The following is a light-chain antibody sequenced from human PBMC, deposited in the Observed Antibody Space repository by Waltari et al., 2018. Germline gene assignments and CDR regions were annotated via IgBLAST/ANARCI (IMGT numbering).Light chain of an antibody. Sequence: AIRMTQSPSSFSASTGDRVTITCRARQGISSYLAWHQRKPGKAPKLLIYAASTLQSGVPSRFSGSGSGTDFTLAISCLQSEDFATYSCQQYYSYLPLTFGGGTKVEIK. V-gene: IGKV1-8*01. J-gene: IGKJ4*01. CDR1: QGISSY. CDR3: QQYYSYLPLT. CDR2: AAS.